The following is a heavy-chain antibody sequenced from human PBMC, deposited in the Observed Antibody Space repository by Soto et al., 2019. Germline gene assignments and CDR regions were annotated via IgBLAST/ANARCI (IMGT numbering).Heavy chain of an antibody. CDR2: ISAYNGNT. CDR3: ARVQGDSSGYYYTYYWYFDL. CDR1: GYTFTSYG. J-gene: IGHJ2*01. D-gene: IGHD3-22*01. Sequence: ASVKVSCKASGYTFTSYGISWVRQAPGQGLEWMGWISAYNGNTNYAQKLQGRVTMTTDTSTSTAYMELRSLRSDDTAVYYCARVQGDSSGYYYTYYWYFDLWGRGTLVTVSS. V-gene: IGHV1-18*01.